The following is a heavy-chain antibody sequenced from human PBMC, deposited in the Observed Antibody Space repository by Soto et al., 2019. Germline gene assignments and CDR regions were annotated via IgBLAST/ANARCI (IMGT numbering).Heavy chain of an antibody. CDR2: IIPILASP. CDR3: AGASESLAVAGSAYFDS. CDR1: GGVFSSYC. Sequence: QVQLVQSGAEVKKPGSSVKVSCMASGGVFSSYCINWVRQAPGQGLEWLGGIIPILASPNYAQKFQGRVTIIADESTSTAYMELSSLRSEDTAVYYCAGASESLAVAGSAYFDSWGQGTLVTVSS. J-gene: IGHJ4*02. V-gene: IGHV1-69*01. D-gene: IGHD6-13*01.